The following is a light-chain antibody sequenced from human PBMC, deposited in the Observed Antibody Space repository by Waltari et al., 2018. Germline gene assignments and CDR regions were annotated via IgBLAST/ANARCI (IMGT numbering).Light chain of an antibody. Sequence: QSALTQPRSVSGSPGQSVIVSCTGTSSDFAGYSFVSWYQQYPGKAPQLMIYDVNKRPSGVPDRFSGSKSGNTASLTISGLQAEDEAEYYCCSYAGSYSFVFGTGTKVTVL. CDR3: CSYAGSYSFV. CDR1: SSDFAGYSF. CDR2: DVN. V-gene: IGLV2-11*01. J-gene: IGLJ1*01.